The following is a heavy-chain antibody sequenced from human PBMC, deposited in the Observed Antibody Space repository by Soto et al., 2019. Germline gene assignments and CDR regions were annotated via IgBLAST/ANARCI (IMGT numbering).Heavy chain of an antibody. V-gene: IGHV4-30-2*01. D-gene: IGHD6-6*01. Sequence: QLQLQESGSGLVKPSQTLSLTCAVSGGSISSGGYSWSWIRQPPGKGLEWIGYIYHSGSTYYNPSLESRVTISVDRSKTQFSLKLSSVTAADTAVYYCARLDSSSPPSHDCRDVWGQGTTVTVSS. CDR2: IYHSGST. J-gene: IGHJ6*02. CDR1: GGSISSGGYS. CDR3: ARLDSSSPPSHDCRDV.